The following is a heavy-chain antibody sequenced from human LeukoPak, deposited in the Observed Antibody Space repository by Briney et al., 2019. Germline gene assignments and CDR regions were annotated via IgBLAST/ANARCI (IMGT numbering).Heavy chain of an antibody. CDR1: GFTFNSYS. CDR2: IGSSSSAM. J-gene: IGHJ3*02. V-gene: IGHV3-48*04. CDR3: AREGSSGWLDAFDI. D-gene: IGHD6-19*01. Sequence: GGSLRLSCAASGFTFNSYSMNWVRQAPGKGLEWVSYIGSSSSAMYYADSVKGRFTISRDNAKNSLYLQMNSLRAEDTAVYYCAREGSSGWLDAFDIWGQGTMVTVSS.